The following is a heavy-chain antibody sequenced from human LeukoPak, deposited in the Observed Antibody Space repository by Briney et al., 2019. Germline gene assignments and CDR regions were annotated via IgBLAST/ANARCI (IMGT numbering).Heavy chain of an antibody. Sequence: GGSLRLSCAASGFTFSSHWMHWVRQAPGKGRVWVSYINRDGSSATYADSVMGRFTISRDNAANTMYLQMTSLRVVDTAVYYCVRGGYGSIDYWGQGTLVTVSS. D-gene: IGHD4-17*01. CDR3: VRGGYGSIDY. CDR2: INRDGSSA. V-gene: IGHV3-74*01. CDR1: GFTFSSHW. J-gene: IGHJ4*02.